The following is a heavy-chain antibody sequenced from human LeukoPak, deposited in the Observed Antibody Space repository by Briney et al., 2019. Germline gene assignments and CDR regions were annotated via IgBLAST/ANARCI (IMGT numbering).Heavy chain of an antibody. CDR2: INTNTGNP. Sequence: ASVKVSCKASGYTFTGYYMHWVRQAPGQGLEWMGWINTNTGNPTYAQGFTGRFVFSLDTSVSTAYLQISSLKAEDTAVYYCARKTPVAMVMFGFDYWGQGTLVTVSS. CDR1: GYTFTGYY. V-gene: IGHV7-4-1*02. D-gene: IGHD3-16*01. CDR3: ARKTPVAMVMFGFDY. J-gene: IGHJ4*02.